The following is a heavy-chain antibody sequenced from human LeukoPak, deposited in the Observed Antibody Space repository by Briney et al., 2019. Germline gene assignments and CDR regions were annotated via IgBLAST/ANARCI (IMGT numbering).Heavy chain of an antibody. CDR3: ARGYFDILIGKGYFDY. CDR2: IHYSGNT. D-gene: IGHD3-9*01. V-gene: IGHV4-59*08. Sequence: SETLSLTCSVSGDSMSQYYWTWIRQSPGRRLEWIGHIHYSGNTKYKSSLKSRVTISVDTSKSHFSLKLSSVTAADTAVYFCARGYFDILIGKGYFDYWGQGNLVTVSS. CDR1: GDSMSQYY. J-gene: IGHJ4*02.